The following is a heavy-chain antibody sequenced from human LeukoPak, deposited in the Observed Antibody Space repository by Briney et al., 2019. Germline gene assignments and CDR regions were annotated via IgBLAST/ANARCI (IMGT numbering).Heavy chain of an antibody. D-gene: IGHD1-1*01. CDR2: ITGDGSGA. Sequence: GGSLRLSCAASGFTFSSYWMHWVCQAPGKGLVWVSRITGDGSGANYADSVKGRFTISRDNAKNTLYLQMNGLGAEDTAVYYCARFAVTTAGDYWGQGTLVTVSS. CDR1: GFTFSSYW. J-gene: IGHJ4*02. CDR3: ARFAVTTAGDY. V-gene: IGHV3-74*01.